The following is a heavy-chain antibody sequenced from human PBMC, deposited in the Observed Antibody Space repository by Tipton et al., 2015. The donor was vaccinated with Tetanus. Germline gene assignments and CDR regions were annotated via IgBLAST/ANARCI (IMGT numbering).Heavy chain of an antibody. CDR2: ISSSGKTV. V-gene: IGHV3-11*01. CDR3: ARDPHTIRTGNHWGFDY. CDR1: GFTSSHFA. Sequence: SLRLSCVASGFTSSHFAVSWVRRAPGKGLEWVSYISSSGKTVHYGDVVKGRFTISRDNAKNSLYLQMNSLRADDTAVYYCARDPHTIRTGNHWGFDYWGQGTLVTVSS. J-gene: IGHJ4*02. D-gene: IGHD7-27*01.